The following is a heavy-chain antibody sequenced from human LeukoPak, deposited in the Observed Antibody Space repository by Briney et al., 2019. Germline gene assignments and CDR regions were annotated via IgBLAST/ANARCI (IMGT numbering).Heavy chain of an antibody. V-gene: IGHV3-53*01. CDR3: ARGDYYESSGYNDY. Sequence: GGSLRLSCAASGFTVSSNYMMWLRQAPGKGLEWVTVIYSGGNTFYAASVKGRFTVSSDNSKCTLYLQMTSLRAEDTAVYYCARGDYYESSGYNDYWGQGTLVTVSS. J-gene: IGHJ4*02. CDR1: GFTVSSNY. D-gene: IGHD3-22*01. CDR2: IYSGGNT.